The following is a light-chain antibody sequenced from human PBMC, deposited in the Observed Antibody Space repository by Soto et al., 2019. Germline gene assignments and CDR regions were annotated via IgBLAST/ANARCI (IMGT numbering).Light chain of an antibody. V-gene: IGLV1-40*01. CDR1: SSNIGAGSD. CDR3: QSYDSSLSGSV. Sequence: QSVLTQPPSVSGAQGQRVTISSTGSSSNIGAGSDVHWYQQLPGTATKLLIYGNSNRPSGVPDRFSGSKSGTSASLAITGLQAEDEADYYCQSYDSSLSGSVFGGGTKLTVL. J-gene: IGLJ3*02. CDR2: GNS.